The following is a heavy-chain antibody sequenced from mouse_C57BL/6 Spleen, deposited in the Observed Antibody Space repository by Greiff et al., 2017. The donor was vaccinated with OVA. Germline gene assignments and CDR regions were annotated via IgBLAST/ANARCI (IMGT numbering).Heavy chain of an antibody. Sequence: QVQLKESGAELVKPGASVKISCKASGYAFSSYWMNWVKQRPGKGLEWIGQIYPGDGDTNYNGKFKGKATLTADKSSSTAYMQLSSLTSEDSAVYFCARGDYGSSHYAMDYWGQGTSVTVSS. D-gene: IGHD1-1*01. CDR1: GYAFSSYW. V-gene: IGHV1-80*01. CDR3: ARGDYGSSHYAMDY. J-gene: IGHJ4*01. CDR2: IYPGDGDT.